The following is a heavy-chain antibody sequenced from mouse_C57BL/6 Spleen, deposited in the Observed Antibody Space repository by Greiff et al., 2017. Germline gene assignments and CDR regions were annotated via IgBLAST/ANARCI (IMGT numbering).Heavy chain of an antibody. D-gene: IGHD3-2*02. J-gene: IGHJ3*01. V-gene: IGHV1-4*01. CDR2: INPSSGYT. CDR1: GYTFTSYT. Sequence: VQLVESGAELARPGASVKMSCKASGYTFTSYTMHWVKQRPGQGLEWIGYINPSSGYTKYNQKFKDKATLTADKSSSTAYMQLSSLTSEDSAVYYCARGAQATSWFAYWGQGTLVTVSA. CDR3: ARGAQATSWFAY.